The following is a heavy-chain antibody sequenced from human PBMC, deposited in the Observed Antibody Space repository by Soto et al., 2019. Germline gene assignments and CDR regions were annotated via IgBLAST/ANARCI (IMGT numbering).Heavy chain of an antibody. D-gene: IGHD6-19*01. CDR1: GFTFISYA. CDR2: ISGSGGST. CDR3: AKDLNFLSGWYDAFDI. J-gene: IGHJ3*02. V-gene: IGHV3-23*01. Sequence: GGSLRLSCTASGFTFISYAMSWVRQAPGKGLEWVSAISGSGGSTYYADSVKGRFTISRDNSKNTLYLQMNSLRAEDTAVYYCAKDLNFLSGWYDAFDIWGQGTMVTVSS.